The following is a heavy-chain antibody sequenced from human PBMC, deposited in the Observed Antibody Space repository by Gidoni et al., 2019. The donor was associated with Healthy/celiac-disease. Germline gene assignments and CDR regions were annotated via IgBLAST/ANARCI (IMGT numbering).Heavy chain of an antibody. CDR1: GFTFSSYS. J-gene: IGHJ4*02. CDR3: ARDPRGSQLHFDY. CDR2: ISSSSSYI. Sequence: EVQLVESGGGLVKPGGSLRLSCAASGFTFSSYSMNWVRQAPGKGLEWVSSISSSSSYIYYADSVKGRFTISRDNAKNSLYLQMNSLRAEDTAVYYCARDPRGSQLHFDYWGQGTLVTVSS. V-gene: IGHV3-21*01. D-gene: IGHD1-7*01.